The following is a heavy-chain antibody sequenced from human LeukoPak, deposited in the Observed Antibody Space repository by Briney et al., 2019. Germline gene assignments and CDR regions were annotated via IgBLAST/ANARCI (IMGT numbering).Heavy chain of an antibody. CDR3: AGMRITTPTVRTLDY. CDR2: IYYTGST. D-gene: IGHD1-14*01. V-gene: IGHV4-59*01. J-gene: IGHJ4*02. CDR1: GGSMSTYY. Sequence: SETLSLTCTVSGGSMSTYYWTWIWQPPGKGLEWIGFIYYTGSTNYNPSLKSRVTISVDTSKNQFSLKLSSVTAADTAVYYCAGMRITTPTVRTLDYWGQGTLVTVSS.